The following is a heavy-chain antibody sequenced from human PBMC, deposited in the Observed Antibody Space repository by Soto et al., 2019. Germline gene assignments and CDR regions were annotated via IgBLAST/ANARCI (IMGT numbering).Heavy chain of an antibody. CDR1: GFTFSSYG. Sequence: GGSLRLSCAASGFTFSSYGMHWVRQAPGKGLEWVAVISYDGSNKYYADSVKGRFTISRDNSKNTLYLQMNSLRAEDTAVYYCAKDLHLGEFYFDYWGQGTLVTVSS. V-gene: IGHV3-30*18. CDR3: AKDLHLGEFYFDY. D-gene: IGHD3-16*01. CDR2: ISYDGSNK. J-gene: IGHJ4*02.